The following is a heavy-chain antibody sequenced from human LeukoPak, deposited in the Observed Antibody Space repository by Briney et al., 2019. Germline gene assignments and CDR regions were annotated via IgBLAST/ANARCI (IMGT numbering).Heavy chain of an antibody. CDR1: GYTFTGYY. Sequence: GASVKVSCKASGYTFTGYYMHWLRQAPGQGLEWMGWINPDSGATSYSQKFQGGVTMTRDTSISTAYMDLTRLRSDDTAVYYCARGSANFGEFDFDYWGQGTLVTVSS. J-gene: IGHJ4*02. D-gene: IGHD3-10*01. V-gene: IGHV1-2*02. CDR2: INPDSGAT. CDR3: ARGSANFGEFDFDY.